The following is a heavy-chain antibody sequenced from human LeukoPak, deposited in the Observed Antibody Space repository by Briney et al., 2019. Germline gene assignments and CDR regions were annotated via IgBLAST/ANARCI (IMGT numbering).Heavy chain of an antibody. CDR1: GGTFSNYA. Sequence: SVKVSCKASGGTFSNYAINWVRQAPAPGLERMGGIIPMFGTGNYAQKFQGRVTITADKSTSTAYMELSSLTSEDTAVYYCGRDKLDNWNDQDGDYWGQGTLVTVSS. CDR3: GRDKLDNWNDQDGDY. V-gene: IGHV1-69*06. J-gene: IGHJ4*02. CDR2: IIPMFGTG. D-gene: IGHD1-20*01.